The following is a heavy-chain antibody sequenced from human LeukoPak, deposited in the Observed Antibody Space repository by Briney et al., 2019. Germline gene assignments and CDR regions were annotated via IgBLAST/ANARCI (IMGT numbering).Heavy chain of an antibody. D-gene: IGHD5-18*01. CDR2: ISYDGSSK. CDR3: ARARSSYGYGDAFDI. CDR1: GFTFSSYG. V-gene: IGHV3-30*03. J-gene: IGHJ3*02. Sequence: GGSLRLSCAASGFTFSSYGMHWVRQAPGKGLEWVAVISYDGSSKYCADSVKGRFTISRDNSKNTLYLQMNSLRAEDTAVYYCARARSSYGYGDAFDIWGQGTMVTVSS.